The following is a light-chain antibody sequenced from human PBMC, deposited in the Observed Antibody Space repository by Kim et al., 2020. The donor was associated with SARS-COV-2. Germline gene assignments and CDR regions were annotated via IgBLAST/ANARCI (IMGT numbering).Light chain of an antibody. V-gene: IGLV3-19*01. CDR3: NSRDTTGHQYV. CDR2: HNT. J-gene: IGLJ1*01. CDR1: RLRFYF. Sequence: LVQTARITGQGDRLRFYFASLYKQKPGQAPVLVVYHNTNRPSGIPARFSGSGSGNTASLTITGTQAEDEADYYCNSRDTTGHQYVFGTGTKVTVL.